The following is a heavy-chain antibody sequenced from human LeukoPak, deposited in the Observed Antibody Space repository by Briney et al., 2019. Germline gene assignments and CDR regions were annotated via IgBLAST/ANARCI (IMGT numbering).Heavy chain of an antibody. J-gene: IGHJ4*02. V-gene: IGHV4-28*01. Sequence: SETLSLTCAVSGYSISSSNWWGWIRQPPGKGLEWIGYIYYSGSTYYNPSLKSRVTMSVDTSKNQFSLKLSSVTAVDTAVYYCASFRTGHFDYWGQGTLVTVSS. CDR2: IYYSGST. D-gene: IGHD1-1*01. CDR1: GYSISSSNW. CDR3: ASFRTGHFDY.